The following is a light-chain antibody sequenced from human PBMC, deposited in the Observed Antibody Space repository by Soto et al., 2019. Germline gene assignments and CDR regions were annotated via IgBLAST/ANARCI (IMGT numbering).Light chain of an antibody. CDR1: QSVSSSD. J-gene: IGKJ2*01. CDR3: QQYGGSPLYT. CDR2: GAS. V-gene: IGKV3-20*01. Sequence: EIVLTQSPGPLSLSPGDRATLSCRASQSVSSSDLAWYQQKPGQAPRLLIYGASTRATGIPDRFSGSGSGTDFTLTISRLEPEDFGVYYCQQYGGSPLYTFGQGTKLEIK.